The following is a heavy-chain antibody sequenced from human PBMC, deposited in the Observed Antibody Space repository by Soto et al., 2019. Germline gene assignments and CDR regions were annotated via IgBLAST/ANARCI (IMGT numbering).Heavy chain of an antibody. CDR2: IYSGGSK. D-gene: IGHD1-20*01. J-gene: IGHJ6*02. CDR3: ASSSRKDYNFGMDA. CDR1: GLTVSSND. Sequence: GGSLRLSCAASGLTVSSNDMSWVRQSPGKGLEWVSVIYSGGSKHDADSVKGRFTISRDNSKNMVYLQMNSLRVDDTAVYSCASSSRKDYNFGMDAWVQGTTVTVS. V-gene: IGHV3-53*01.